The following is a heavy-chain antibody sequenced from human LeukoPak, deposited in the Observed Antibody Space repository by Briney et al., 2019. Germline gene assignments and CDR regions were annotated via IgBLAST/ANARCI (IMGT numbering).Heavy chain of an antibody. D-gene: IGHD3-16*01. J-gene: IGHJ3*02. V-gene: IGHV4-4*07. CDR1: GGSISNYY. Sequence: SETLSLTCTVSGGTVSGGSISNYYWSWIRQPAGKGPEWIGRMYTRGYTDYNPSLKSRVTMSEDRSKNQFSLKLSSVTAADTAMYYCARAFRRGIDAFDIWGQGTMVTVSS. CDR2: MYTRGYT. CDR3: ARAFRRGIDAFDI.